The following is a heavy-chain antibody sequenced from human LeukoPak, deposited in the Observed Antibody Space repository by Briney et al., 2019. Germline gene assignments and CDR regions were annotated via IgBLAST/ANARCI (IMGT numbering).Heavy chain of an antibody. CDR2: ISYDGSNE. CDR3: VRGEYYSSSGMDV. D-gene: IGHD3-10*01. J-gene: IGHJ6*02. Sequence: GRSLRLSCAASGLAFSDYGMHWVRQAPGKGLEWVAAISYDGSNEYFGDSLKGRSTISRDNSKNTLYLQMNRLRVEDTAVYYCVRGEYYSSSGMDVWGQGTTVTVSS. CDR1: GLAFSDYG. V-gene: IGHV3-30*03.